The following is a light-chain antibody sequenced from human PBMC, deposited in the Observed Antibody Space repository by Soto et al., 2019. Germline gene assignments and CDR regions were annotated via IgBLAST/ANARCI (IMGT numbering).Light chain of an antibody. V-gene: IGLV2-11*01. J-gene: IGLJ2*01. CDR1: SSDVGNYNY. Sequence: QSVLTQPRSVSGSPGQSVTISCTGTSSDVGNYNYVSWYQQDPGKAPKLMIYDVTKRPSGVPDRFSGSKSGNTASLTISGLQAEDEADYYCCSYAGSYTLIFGGGTKLTVL. CDR3: CSYAGSYTLI. CDR2: DVT.